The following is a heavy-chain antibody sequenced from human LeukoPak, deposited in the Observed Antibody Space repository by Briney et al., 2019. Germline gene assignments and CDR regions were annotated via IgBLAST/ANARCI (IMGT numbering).Heavy chain of an antibody. D-gene: IGHD2-2*01. CDR3: ARDHQYAFDV. CDR1: GFSLSSYT. V-gene: IGHV3-48*01. Sequence: GGSLRLSCTLSGFSLSSYTMNSVPQAPRKGLEWVSYISGNGSTVYYADSVRGRFTMSRDNAKNSLYLQMNSLRAEDTALYYCARDHQYAFDVWGQGTMVTVSS. J-gene: IGHJ3*01. CDR2: ISGNGSTV.